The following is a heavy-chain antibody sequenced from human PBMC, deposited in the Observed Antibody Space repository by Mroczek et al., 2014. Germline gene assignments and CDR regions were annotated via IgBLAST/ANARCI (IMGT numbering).Heavy chain of an antibody. Sequence: QVQLQESGPGLVKPSQTLFLICSVSGGSISSGGYYWSWIRQHPGQGLEWIGYFHYSGSTYYIPSLKSRITISLDTSKNQFSLELRSVTAADTAVYYCARIRGGGLTDYWGQGTLVTVSS. CDR1: GGSISSGGYY. J-gene: IGHJ4*02. D-gene: IGHD2-15*01. CDR2: FHYSGST. V-gene: IGHV4-31*03. CDR3: ARIRGGGLTDY.